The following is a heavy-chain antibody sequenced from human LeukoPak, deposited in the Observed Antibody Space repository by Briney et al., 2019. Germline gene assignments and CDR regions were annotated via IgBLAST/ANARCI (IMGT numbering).Heavy chain of an antibody. CDR3: ARHVSGDHAWLDV. Sequence: SESLSLTCSVSGGSLSSNYWSWSRQPPGEGLEWIGYIHYSGTTNYNPSLKSRVSISVDTSKNQISLRLSSVTAADTAVYYCARHVSGDHAWLDVGGQASSATVSS. V-gene: IGHV4-59*08. J-gene: IGHJ6*02. CDR1: GGSLSSNY. D-gene: IGHD2-21*02. CDR2: IHYSGTT.